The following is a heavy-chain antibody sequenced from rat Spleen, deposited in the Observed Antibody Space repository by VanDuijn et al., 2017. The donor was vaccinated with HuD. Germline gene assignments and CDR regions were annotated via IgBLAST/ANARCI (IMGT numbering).Heavy chain of an antibody. CDR2: ISYDGGST. CDR1: GFTFSNYG. V-gene: IGHV5-20*01. CDR3: TTDGTTAYVMDA. D-gene: IGHD1-1*01. Sequence: EVQLVESGGGLVQSGRSLKLSCAASGFTFSNYGMAWVRQAPKKGLEWVAYISYDGGSTYYRDPVKGRFTISRDNAKSTLYLQMDSLRSEDTATYYCTTDGTTAYVMDAWGQGASVTVSS. J-gene: IGHJ4*01.